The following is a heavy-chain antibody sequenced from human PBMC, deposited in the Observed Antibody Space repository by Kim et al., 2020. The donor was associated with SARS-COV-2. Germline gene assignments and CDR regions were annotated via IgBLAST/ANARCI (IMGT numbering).Heavy chain of an antibody. J-gene: IGHJ4*02. V-gene: IGHV4-31*03. CDR3: ARGNTYYYGSGSYYKRYYFDY. Sequence: SETLSLTCTVSGGSISSGGYYWSWIRQHPGKGLEWIGYIYYSGSTYYNPSLKSRVTISVDTSKNQFSLKLSSVTAADTAVYYCARGNTYYYGSGSYYKRYYFDYWGQGTLVTVSS. CDR1: GGSISSGGYY. CDR2: IYYSGST. D-gene: IGHD3-10*01.